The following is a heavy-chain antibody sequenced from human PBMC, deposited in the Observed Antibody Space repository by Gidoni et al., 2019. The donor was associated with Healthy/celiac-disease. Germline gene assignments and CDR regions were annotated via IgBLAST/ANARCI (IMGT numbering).Heavy chain of an antibody. J-gene: IGHJ3*02. Sequence: VQLVESGGGLVQPGGSLRLHCAAAGFTFSSYSMNWVRQAPGKGLEWVSYIRSSSSTIYYADSVKGRFTISRDNAKNSLYLQMNSLRDEDTAGYYCAREPRSDDAFDIWGQGTMGTVSS. CDR1: GFTFSSYS. CDR2: IRSSSSTI. CDR3: AREPRSDDAFDI. V-gene: IGHV3-48*02.